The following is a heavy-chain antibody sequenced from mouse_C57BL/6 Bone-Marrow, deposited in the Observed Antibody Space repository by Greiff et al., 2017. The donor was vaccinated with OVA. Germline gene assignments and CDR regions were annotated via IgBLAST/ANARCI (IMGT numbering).Heavy chain of an antibody. Sequence: VHVKQSGPELVKPGASVKIPCKASGYTFTDYNMDWVKQSHGKSLEWIGDINPNNGGTIYNQKFKGKATLTVDKSSSTAYMELRSLTSEDTAVYYCARPYSNGYMDYWGQGASGTVSS. D-gene: IGHD2-5*01. CDR1: GYTFTDYN. V-gene: IGHV1-18*01. CDR2: INPNNGGT. J-gene: IGHJ4*01. CDR3: ARPYSNGYMDY.